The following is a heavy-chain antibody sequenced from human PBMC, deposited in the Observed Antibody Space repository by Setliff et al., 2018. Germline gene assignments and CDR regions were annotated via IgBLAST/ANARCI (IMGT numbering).Heavy chain of an antibody. CDR3: ARERIYDGLNYNGMDV. J-gene: IGHJ6*01. V-gene: IGHV1-2*02. CDR2: INPNSGGT. CDR1: GYTFSESI. Sequence: ASVKVSCKASGYTFSESIVSWVRQAPGQGVEWMGWINPNSGGTNYAQQFQGRVTMTRDPSIGTAYMELSGLRSDDTAVYYCARERIYDGLNYNGMDVWGQGTTVTVSS. D-gene: IGHD3-3*01.